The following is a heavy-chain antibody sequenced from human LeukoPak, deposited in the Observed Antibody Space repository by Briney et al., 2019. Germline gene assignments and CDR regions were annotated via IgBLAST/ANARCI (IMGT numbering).Heavy chain of an antibody. CDR3: TRESGSYHGNDY. D-gene: IGHD1-26*01. J-gene: IGHJ4*02. CDR2: INPNNGGT. V-gene: IGHV1-2*06. Sequence: ASLKVSCKASGDTFTGYYMHWVRQAPGQGLEWMGRINPNNGGTNYAQKFQGRVTMTGDTSISTAYMELSSLRSDDTAVYYCTRESGSYHGNDYWGRGTLVTVSS. CDR1: GDTFTGYY.